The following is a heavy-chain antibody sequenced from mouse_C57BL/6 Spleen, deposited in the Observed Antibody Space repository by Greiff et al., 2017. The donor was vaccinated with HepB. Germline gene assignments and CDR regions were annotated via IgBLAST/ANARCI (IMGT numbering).Heavy chain of an antibody. D-gene: IGHD2-5*01. V-gene: IGHV1-81*01. J-gene: IGHJ3*01. CDR1: GYTFTSYG. CDR2: IYPRSGNT. CDR3: ASPYYSNLFAY. Sequence: QVQLQQSGAELARPGASVKLSCKASGYTFTSYGISWVKQRTGQGLEWIGEIYPRSGNTYYNEKFKGKATLTADKSSSTAYMELRSLTSEDSAVYFCASPYYSNLFAYWGQGTLVTVSA.